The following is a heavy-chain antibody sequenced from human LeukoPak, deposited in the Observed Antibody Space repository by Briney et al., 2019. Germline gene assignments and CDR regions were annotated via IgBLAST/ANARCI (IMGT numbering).Heavy chain of an antibody. Sequence: ASVKVSCKASGYTFTGYYIHWVRQAPGQGLEWMGWIAPRNGGTNYAQKFQGWVTMTRDTSISTAYLQLNRLTSDDTAVYYCARGIEGGSGNYSKLPGGYWGQGTLVTVSS. D-gene: IGHD3-16*01. V-gene: IGHV1-2*04. CDR2: IAPRNGGT. J-gene: IGHJ4*02. CDR1: GYTFTGYY. CDR3: ARGIEGGSGNYSKLPGGY.